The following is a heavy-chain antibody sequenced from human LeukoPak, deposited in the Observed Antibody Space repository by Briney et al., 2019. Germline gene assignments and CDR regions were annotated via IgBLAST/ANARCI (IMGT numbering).Heavy chain of an antibody. J-gene: IGHJ6*02. CDR2: INHSGST. V-gene: IGHV4-34*01. CDR1: GGSFSGYC. Sequence: SETLSLTCAVYGGSFSGYCWSWIRQPPGKGLEWIGEINHSGSTNYNPSLKSRVTISVDTSKNQFSLKLSSVTAADTAVYYCARGRPRWELSYYYYGMDVWGQGTTVTVSS. D-gene: IGHD1-26*01. CDR3: ARGRPRWELSYYYYGMDV.